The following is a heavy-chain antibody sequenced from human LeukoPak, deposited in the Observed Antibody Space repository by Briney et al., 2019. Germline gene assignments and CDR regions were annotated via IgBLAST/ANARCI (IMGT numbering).Heavy chain of an antibody. CDR3: AKGGGSYSSSWFDY. D-gene: IGHD6-13*01. CDR1: GFTFSSYG. V-gene: IGHV3-30*18. J-gene: IGHJ4*02. CDR2: ISYDGSNK. Sequence: PGRSLRLSCAASGFTFSSYGMHWVRQAPGKGLEWVAVISYDGSNKYYADSVKGRFTISRDNSKNTLYLQMNGLRAEDTAVYYCAKGGGSYSSSWFDYWGQGTLVTVSS.